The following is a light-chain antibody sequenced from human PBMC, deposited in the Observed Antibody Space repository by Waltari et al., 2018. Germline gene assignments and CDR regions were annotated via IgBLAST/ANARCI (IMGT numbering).Light chain of an antibody. CDR3: MFWPSNVWV. V-gene: IGLV5-37*01. CDR1: SDFNVGDFI. CDR2: YNSDSEK. J-gene: IGLJ3*02. Sequence: QPVLTQPPSSSASPGESARLTCTLPSDFNVGDFIIYWYQQRPGSPPRFLLYYNSDSEKARGSGVPSLVSGSKDASANAGILIISGLQSEDEADYYCMFWPSNVWVFGGGTKLTVL.